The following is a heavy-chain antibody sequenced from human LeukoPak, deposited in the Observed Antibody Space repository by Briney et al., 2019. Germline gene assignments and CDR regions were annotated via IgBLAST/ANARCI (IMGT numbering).Heavy chain of an antibody. D-gene: IGHD1-1*01. J-gene: IGHJ4*02. CDR1: RFTFSSYS. Sequence: PGGSLRLSCAASRFTFSSYSMNWVRQAPGKGLEWVSSISSSSSYIYYADSVKGRFTISRDNAKNSLYLQMNSLRAEDTAVYYCARGSFTYNWNDGDYWGQGTLVTVSS. V-gene: IGHV3-21*01. CDR3: ARGSFTYNWNDGDY. CDR2: ISSSSSYI.